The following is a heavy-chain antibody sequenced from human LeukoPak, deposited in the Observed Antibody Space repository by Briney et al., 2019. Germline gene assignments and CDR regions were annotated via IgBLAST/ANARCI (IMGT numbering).Heavy chain of an antibody. D-gene: IGHD4-23*01. CDR3: AREAYGGTYYFDY. J-gene: IGHJ4*02. CDR1: GFPFSSYG. V-gene: IGHV3-33*01. CDR2: IWYGGSNK. Sequence: GSLRLSCAASGFPFSSYGMHWVRQAPGKGLGGVAVIWYGGSNKYYADSVKGRFTISRDNSKNTLYLQMNSLRAEDTAVYYCAREAYGGTYYFDYWGQGTLVTVSS.